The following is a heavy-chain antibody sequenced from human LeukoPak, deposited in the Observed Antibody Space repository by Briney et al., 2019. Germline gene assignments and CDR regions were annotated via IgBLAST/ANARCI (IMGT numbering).Heavy chain of an antibody. J-gene: IGHJ5*02. V-gene: IGHV4-31*03. Sequence: SETLSLTCTVSGGSISSGGYYWSWIRQHPGKGLEWIGDIYYSGSTYYNPSLKSRVTISVDTSKNQFSLKLSSVTAADTAVYYCARDQTSDNWFDPWGQGTLVTVSS. CDR2: IYYSGST. CDR1: GGSISSGGYY. CDR3: ARDQTSDNWFDP.